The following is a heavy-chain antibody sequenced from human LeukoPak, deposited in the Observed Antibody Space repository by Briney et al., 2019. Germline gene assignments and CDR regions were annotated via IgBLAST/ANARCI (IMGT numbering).Heavy chain of an antibody. J-gene: IGHJ4*02. Sequence: GGSLRLSCAASGFPFNNFAMSWVRQAPGKGLEWVSVIYSGGSTYYADSVKGRFTISRDNSKNTLYLQMNSLRAEDTAVYYCARGDYSDLWALDQWGQGTLVTVSS. V-gene: IGHV3-53*01. D-gene: IGHD4-17*01. CDR3: ARGDYSDLWALDQ. CDR2: IYSGGST. CDR1: GFPFNNFA.